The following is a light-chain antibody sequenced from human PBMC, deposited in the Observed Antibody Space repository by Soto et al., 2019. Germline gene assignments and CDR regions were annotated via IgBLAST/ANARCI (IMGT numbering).Light chain of an antibody. CDR2: EVF. Sequence: QSVLTQPASVSGSPGQSITISCTGPSSDVGSYNLVSWYQQYPGKAPKLIIFEVFKRPSGVSHRFSGSKSGNTASLTISGLQAEDEANYYCCSYAGRATYVFGGGTKL. CDR3: CSYAGRATYV. J-gene: IGLJ2*01. V-gene: IGLV2-23*02. CDR1: SSDVGSYNL.